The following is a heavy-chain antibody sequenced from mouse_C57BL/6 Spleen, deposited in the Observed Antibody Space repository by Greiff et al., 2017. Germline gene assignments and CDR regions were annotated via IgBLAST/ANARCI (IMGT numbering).Heavy chain of an antibody. Sequence: QVQLQQPGAELVRPGTSVKLSCKASGYTFTSYWMHWVKQRPGQGLEWIGVIDPSDSYTNYNQKFKSKATLTVDTSSSTAYMQLSSLTSEDSAVYYCASIYYGSSYDYAMDYWGQGTSVTVSS. V-gene: IGHV1-59*01. CDR3: ASIYYGSSYDYAMDY. CDR2: IDPSDSYT. J-gene: IGHJ4*01. CDR1: GYTFTSYW. D-gene: IGHD1-1*01.